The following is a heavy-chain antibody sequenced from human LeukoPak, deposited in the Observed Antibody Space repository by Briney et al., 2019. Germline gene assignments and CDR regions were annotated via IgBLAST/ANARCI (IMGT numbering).Heavy chain of an antibody. Sequence: SQTLSLTCAISGDSVSSNSDAWNWIRQFPSRGLEWLGRTYYRSKWYYDYAVAVKSRISINPDTSKNQFSLQLSSVTPEDTAVYYCARDPVGGSTTFDYWGQGTLVTVSS. CDR2: TYYRSKWYY. J-gene: IGHJ4*02. V-gene: IGHV6-1*01. D-gene: IGHD1-26*01. CDR3: ARDPVGGSTTFDY. CDR1: GDSVSSNSDA.